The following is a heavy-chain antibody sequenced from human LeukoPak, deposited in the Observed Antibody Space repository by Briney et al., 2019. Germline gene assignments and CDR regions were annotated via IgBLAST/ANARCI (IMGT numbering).Heavy chain of an antibody. CDR3: ARDEYFCSNICRPVNFDY. V-gene: IGHV3-21*01. J-gene: IGHJ4*02. CDR1: GFTFSSYS. CDR2: ISSSSSYI. D-gene: IGHD2-2*01. Sequence: GGSLRLSCAASGFTFSSYSMNWVRQAPGKGLEWVSSISSSSSYIYYADSVKGRFTISRDNAKNSLFLQMNSLRVEDTAVYYCARDEYFCSNICRPVNFDYWGQGTLVTVSS.